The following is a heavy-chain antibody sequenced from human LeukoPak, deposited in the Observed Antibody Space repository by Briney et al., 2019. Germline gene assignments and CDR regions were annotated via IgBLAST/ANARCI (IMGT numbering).Heavy chain of an antibody. D-gene: IGHD4-17*01. CDR2: INPTGGST. V-gene: IGHV1-46*01. CDR1: GYTFTSYY. Sequence: ASVKVSCKASGYTFTSYYMHWVRQAPGQGLEWMGLINPTGGSTGYAQKFQGRVTMTRDMSTSTDYMELSSLRSDDTAVYYCARDYGDYYFDYWGQGTLVTVSS. CDR3: ARDYGDYYFDY. J-gene: IGHJ4*02.